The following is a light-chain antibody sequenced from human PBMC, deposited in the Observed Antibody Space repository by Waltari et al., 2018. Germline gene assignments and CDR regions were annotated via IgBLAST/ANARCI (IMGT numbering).Light chain of an antibody. J-gene: IGKJ1*01. CDR2: DAS. CDR1: QDISNY. Sequence: DIQMTQSPSSLSASVGDRVTITCQASQDISNYLNWYQQKPGKDPKLLVYDASNLGTGVPSRFSGSGSGTGFTFTISSLQPEDIATYFCQQYDNLPRTFGQGTKVEIK. V-gene: IGKV1-33*01. CDR3: QQYDNLPRT.